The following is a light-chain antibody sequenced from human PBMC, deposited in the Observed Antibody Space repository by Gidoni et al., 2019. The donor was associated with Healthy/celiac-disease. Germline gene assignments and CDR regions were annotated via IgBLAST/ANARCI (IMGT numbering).Light chain of an antibody. CDR2: AAS. Sequence: DIQLTKSPSFLSASVGDRVTITCRASQGISSYLAWYQQKPGKAPKLLIYAASTFQSGVPSRFSGSVSGTEFTLTIISLQPEDFATYHCQQLNSYPPTFGQGTKVEIK. CDR3: QQLNSYPPT. CDR1: QGISSY. V-gene: IGKV1-9*01. J-gene: IGKJ1*01.